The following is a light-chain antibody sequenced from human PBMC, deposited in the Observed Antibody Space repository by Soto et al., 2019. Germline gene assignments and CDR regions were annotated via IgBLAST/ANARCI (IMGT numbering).Light chain of an antibody. CDR1: QSVSSY. J-gene: IGKJ5*01. CDR2: DAS. Sequence: EIMLTQSPPTVSLTPGERATLSCRASQSVSSYLAWYQQKPGQAPRLLIYDASNRATGIPARFSGSGSGTDFTLTISCLEPEDFAVYYCQQRSNWPITFGQGTRLEIK. CDR3: QQRSNWPIT. V-gene: IGKV3-11*01.